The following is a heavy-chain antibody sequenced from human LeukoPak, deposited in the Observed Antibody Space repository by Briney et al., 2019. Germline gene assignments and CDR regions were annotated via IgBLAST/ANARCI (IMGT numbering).Heavy chain of an antibody. J-gene: IGHJ6*03. Sequence: KPSETLSLTCTVSGGSISSYYWSWIRQPPGKGLEWIGYIYSSGSTKHNPSLKSRVTISVDTSKNQLSLKLTSVTTADTAVYYCARDGSYYYYYYMDVWGKGTTVTVSS. CDR2: IYSSGST. D-gene: IGHD1-26*01. CDR3: ARDGSYYYYYYMDV. CDR1: GGSISSYY. V-gene: IGHV4-59*01.